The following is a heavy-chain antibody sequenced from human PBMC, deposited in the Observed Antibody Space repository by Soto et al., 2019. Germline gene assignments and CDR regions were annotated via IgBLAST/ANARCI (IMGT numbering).Heavy chain of an antibody. D-gene: IGHD6-6*01. Sequence: ESGGGLVKPGGSLRLSCAASGFTFSSYSMNWVRQAPGKGLEWVSSISSSSSYIYYADSVKGRFTISRDNAKNSLYLQMNSLRAEDTAVYYCARLLAARHYYYYGMDVWGQGTTVTVSS. J-gene: IGHJ6*02. CDR1: GFTFSSYS. CDR2: ISSSSSYI. CDR3: ARLLAARHYYYYGMDV. V-gene: IGHV3-21*01.